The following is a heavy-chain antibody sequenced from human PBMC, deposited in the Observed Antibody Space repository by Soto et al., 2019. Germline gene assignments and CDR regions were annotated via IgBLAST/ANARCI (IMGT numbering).Heavy chain of an antibody. J-gene: IGHJ4*02. CDR1: GFTFCSYA. CDR2: ISGSGGST. D-gene: IGHD6-19*01. V-gene: IGHV3-23*01. CDR3: AKGGYSSGWYPSTGYFDY. Sequence: GGSLRLSCAASGFTFCSYAMSWVRPAPGEGLEWVSAISGSGGSTYYADSVKGRFTISRDNSKNTLYLQMNSLRAEDTAVYYCAKGGYSSGWYPSTGYFDYWGQGTLVTVSS.